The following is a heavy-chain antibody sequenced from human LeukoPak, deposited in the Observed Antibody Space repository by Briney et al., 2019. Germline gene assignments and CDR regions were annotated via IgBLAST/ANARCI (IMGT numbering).Heavy chain of an antibody. CDR3: ARDWGVSARPGYMDV. J-gene: IGHJ6*03. Sequence: SETLSLTCTVSGGSISSSSYYWGWIRQPPGKGLEWIGYIYYSGSTNYNPSLKSRVTISVDTSKNQFSLKLSSVTAADTAVYYCARDWGVSARPGYMDVWGKGTTVTVSS. V-gene: IGHV4-61*01. CDR2: IYYSGST. CDR1: GGSISSSSYY. D-gene: IGHD6-6*01.